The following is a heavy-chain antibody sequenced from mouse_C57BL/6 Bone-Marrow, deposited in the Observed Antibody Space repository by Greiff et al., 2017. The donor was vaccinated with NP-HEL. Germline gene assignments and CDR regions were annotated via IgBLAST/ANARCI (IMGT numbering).Heavy chain of an antibody. V-gene: IGHV5-12*01. CDR1: GFTFSDYY. J-gene: IGHJ2*01. CDR3: ARDDY. Sequence: DVKLQESGGGLVQPGGSLKLSCAASGFTFSDYYMYWVRQTPEQRLEWVAYISPGGGSTYYPDTVKGRSTISRDKATNTLYMQMCRLKSEDSAMYCGARDDYWGQGTTLTVSS. CDR2: ISPGGGST.